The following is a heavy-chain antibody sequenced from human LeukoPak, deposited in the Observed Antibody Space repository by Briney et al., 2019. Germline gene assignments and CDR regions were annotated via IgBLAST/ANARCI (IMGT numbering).Heavy chain of an antibody. V-gene: IGHV3-23*01. Sequence: PGGSLRLSCAASGFSFSNYTMSWVRQAPGKGLEWVSAISGNGGSFYYTDSVKGRFTISRDNSKSTLYLQVKSLRAEDTAVYYCGKRDAYDSSGFSALFDYWGQGTLVTVSS. J-gene: IGHJ4*02. CDR3: GKRDAYDSSGFSALFDY. CDR2: ISGNGGSF. D-gene: IGHD3-22*01. CDR1: GFSFSNYT.